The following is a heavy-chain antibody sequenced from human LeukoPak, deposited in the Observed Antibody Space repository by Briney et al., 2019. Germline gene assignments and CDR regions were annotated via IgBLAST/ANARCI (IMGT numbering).Heavy chain of an antibody. Sequence: PGGSLRLSCAASGFTFSSYWMHWVRQAPGKGLVWVSRISTDGGSTNYADSVKGRFTISRDNAKNTLYLQINSLRAEDTAVYYCARGRSTSSWYYFDYWGQGTLVTVSS. V-gene: IGHV3-74*01. D-gene: IGHD6-13*01. CDR3: ARGRSTSSWYYFDY. CDR1: GFTFSSYW. J-gene: IGHJ4*02. CDR2: ISTDGGST.